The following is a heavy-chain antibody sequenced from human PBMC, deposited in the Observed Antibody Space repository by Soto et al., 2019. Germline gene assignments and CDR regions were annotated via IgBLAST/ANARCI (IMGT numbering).Heavy chain of an antibody. CDR3: AKDLGIAVAGTGYYFDY. V-gene: IGHV3-9*01. CDR2: ISWNSGSI. D-gene: IGHD6-19*01. J-gene: IGHJ4*02. Sequence: EVQLVESGGGLVQPGRSLRLSCAASGFTFDDYAMHWVRQAPGKGLEWVSGISWNSGSIGYADSVKGRFTISRDNAKNSLYLQMNRLRAEDTALYYCAKDLGIAVAGTGYYFDYWGQGTLVTVSS. CDR1: GFTFDDYA.